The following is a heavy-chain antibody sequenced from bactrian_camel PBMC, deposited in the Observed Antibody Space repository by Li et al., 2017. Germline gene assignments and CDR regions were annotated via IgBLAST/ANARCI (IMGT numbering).Heavy chain of an antibody. D-gene: IGHD5*01. CDR1: GFTFDGAE. Sequence: HVQLVESGGGSVQAGGSLRLSCTASGFTFDGAEMGWYRQAPRSECEMVALLRTDSSTYFADSVKGRFTISQDNANNTVHLQMIGLKPEDTATYYCAADPATDQPFPGPQRRSARVPGCGPLGDAYTMEYWGKEPRSPSP. V-gene: IGHV3S55*01. CDR2: LRTDSST. J-gene: IGHJ7*01.